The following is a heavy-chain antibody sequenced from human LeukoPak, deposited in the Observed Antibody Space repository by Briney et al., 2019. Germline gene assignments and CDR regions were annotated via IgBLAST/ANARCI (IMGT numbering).Heavy chain of an antibody. CDR1: GGSFTIYS. J-gene: IGHJ4*02. V-gene: IGHV4-34*01. CDR2: ISPSGNT. D-gene: IGHD4-11*01. CDR3: ARRVRSADYRLDY. Sequence: SETLSLACAVYGGSFTIYSWTWIRQPPGKSLEWVGEISPSGNTQYNPSLKSRVTISLDASKSQFYLKLNSVTAADTAVYYCARRVRSADYRLDYWGQGTLVTVSS.